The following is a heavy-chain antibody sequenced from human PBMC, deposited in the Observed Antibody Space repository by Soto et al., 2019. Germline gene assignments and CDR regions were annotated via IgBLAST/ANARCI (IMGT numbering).Heavy chain of an antibody. CDR2: INSDGSST. J-gene: IGHJ6*02. V-gene: IGHV3-74*01. Sequence: EVQLVESGGGLVQPGGSLRLSCAASGFTFSSYWMHWVRQAPGKGLVWVSRINSDGSSTSYADSVKGRFTISRDNAKNTLYLQMNSLRAEDTAVYYCARVREDSSSSWPYYYYGMDVWGQGTTVTVSS. CDR1: GFTFSSYW. D-gene: IGHD6-6*01. CDR3: ARVREDSSSSWPYYYYGMDV.